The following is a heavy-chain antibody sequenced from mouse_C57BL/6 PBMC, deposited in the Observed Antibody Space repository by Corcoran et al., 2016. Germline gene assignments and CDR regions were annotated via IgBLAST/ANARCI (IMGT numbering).Heavy chain of an antibody. J-gene: IGHJ3*01. CDR1: GYTFTDYY. Sequence: EVQLQQSGPELVKPGASVKISCKASGYTFTDYYMNWVKQSHGKSLEWIGEIYPNNGGTNYNQKFKGKATLTVDKSSSTAYMELRSLTSEDYAVYYCARRGKEGARFAYWRQGTRVTVSA. D-gene: IGHD2-1*01. CDR2: IYPNNGGT. V-gene: IGHV1-26*01. CDR3: ARRGKEGARFAY.